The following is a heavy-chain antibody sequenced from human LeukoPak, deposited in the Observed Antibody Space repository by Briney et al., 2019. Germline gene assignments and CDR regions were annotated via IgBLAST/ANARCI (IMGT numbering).Heavy chain of an antibody. Sequence: SVKVSCKASGGTFSSYAISWVRQAPGQGLEWMGGIIPIFGTANYAQKFQGRVTITADESTSTAYMELSSLRSEDTAVYYCARNSVATIDPPDYWGQGTLVTVSS. CDR2: IIPIFGTA. V-gene: IGHV1-69*13. CDR1: GGTFSSYA. CDR3: ARNSVATIDPPDY. D-gene: IGHD5-12*01. J-gene: IGHJ4*02.